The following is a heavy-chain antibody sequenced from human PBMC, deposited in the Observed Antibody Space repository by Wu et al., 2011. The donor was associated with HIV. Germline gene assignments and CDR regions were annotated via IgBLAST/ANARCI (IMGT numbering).Heavy chain of an antibody. D-gene: IGHD2-15*01. V-gene: IGHV1-18*01. Sequence: QVQLVQSGAEVKKPGASVKVSCKASGYTFTSYDISWVRQAPGQGLEWMGWISAYNGNTNYAQKLQGRITMTTDTSSSTAYMELRSLRSDDTAVYYCARKYCSGGGCYFEYFQHWGQGTLVTVSS. CDR3: ARKYCSGGGCYFEYFQH. CDR1: GYTFTSYD. J-gene: IGHJ1*01. CDR2: ISAYNGNT.